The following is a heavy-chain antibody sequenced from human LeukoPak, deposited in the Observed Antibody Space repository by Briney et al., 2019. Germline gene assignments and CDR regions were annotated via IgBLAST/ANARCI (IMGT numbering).Heavy chain of an antibody. CDR2: IIPILGIA. CDR1: GGTFSSYA. Sequence: SVKVSCKASGGTFSSYAISWVRQAPGQGLEWMGRIIPILGIANYAQKFQGRVTITADKSTSTVYMELSSLRSEGTAVYYCARTDNGDLDYWGQGTLVTVSS. D-gene: IGHD4-17*01. CDR3: ARTDNGDLDY. J-gene: IGHJ4*02. V-gene: IGHV1-69*04.